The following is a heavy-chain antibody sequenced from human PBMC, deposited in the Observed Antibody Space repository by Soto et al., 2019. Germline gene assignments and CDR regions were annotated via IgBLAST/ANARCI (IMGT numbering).Heavy chain of an antibody. Sequence: QITLKESAPTLVKPTQTLTLTCTFSGVSFTTSGVGVGWIRQPPGKALEWVALIYWDDDKRYSPSLKSRLTITKDTSKNQVVLTMTDMDPVDTATYYCARRRYSRSYFDYWGQGTLVTVSS. J-gene: IGHJ4*02. D-gene: IGHD1-26*01. CDR1: GVSFTTSGVG. CDR2: IYWDDDK. V-gene: IGHV2-5*02. CDR3: ARRRYSRSYFDY.